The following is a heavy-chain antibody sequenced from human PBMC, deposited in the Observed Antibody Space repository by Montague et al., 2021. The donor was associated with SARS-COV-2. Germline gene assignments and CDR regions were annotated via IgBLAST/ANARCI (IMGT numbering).Heavy chain of an antibody. J-gene: IGHJ4*02. V-gene: IGHV4-59*08. CDR3: ARHYSATLPAVY. D-gene: IGHD2-15*01. CDR1: GGSISSFY. CDR2: ISDSWST. Sequence: SETLSLTCTVSGGSISSFYWSWFRQPPGKGLEWIGYISDSWSTNYNPSLTSRATMSVDTSKNQSSLKVNSVTAADTAVYYCARHYSATLPAVYWGQGTLVTVSS.